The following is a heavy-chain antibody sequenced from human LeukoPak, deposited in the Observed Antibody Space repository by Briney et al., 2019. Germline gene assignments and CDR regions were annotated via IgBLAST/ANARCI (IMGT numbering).Heavy chain of an antibody. CDR3: VKDWGVLPNYSADGFDI. V-gene: IGHV3-30*02. CDR1: GFAFSTYG. J-gene: IGHJ3*02. CDR2: IRHVGSNE. Sequence: GGSLRLSCAASGFAFSTYGMHWVRQAPGKGLEWVAFIRHVGSNEYYADSVRGRFAISRDNSQNTLHLQMNILRVEDTAVYYCVKDWGVLPNYSADGFDIWGPGTVVTVSS. D-gene: IGHD4-11*01.